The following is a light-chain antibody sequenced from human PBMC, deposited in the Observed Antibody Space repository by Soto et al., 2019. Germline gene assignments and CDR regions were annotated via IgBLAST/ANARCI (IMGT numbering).Light chain of an antibody. V-gene: IGKV3-15*01. J-gene: IGKJ1*01. Sequence: EIMVTQSPATLSVSPGEGATLSCRASQSVNSNLAWYQQKPGQAPRLLIYGASTRATGIPARFGGSGSGTEFTLTISSLQSEDFAIYYCQQYNNWPRTXGQGTKV. CDR2: GAS. CDR1: QSVNSN. CDR3: QQYNNWPRT.